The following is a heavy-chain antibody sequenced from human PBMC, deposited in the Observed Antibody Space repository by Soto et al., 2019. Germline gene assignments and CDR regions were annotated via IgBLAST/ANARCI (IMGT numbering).Heavy chain of an antibody. Sequence: TSETLSLTCTVSGGSISSGGYYWSWIRQHPGKGLEWIGYIYYSGSTYYNPSLKSRVTISVDTSKNQFSLKLSSVTAADTAVYYCARVDFGYCSSTSCYTSHAFDIWGQGTMVTVSS. CDR1: GGSISSGGYY. V-gene: IGHV4-31*03. CDR2: IYYSGST. D-gene: IGHD2-2*02. J-gene: IGHJ3*02. CDR3: ARVDFGYCSSTSCYTSHAFDI.